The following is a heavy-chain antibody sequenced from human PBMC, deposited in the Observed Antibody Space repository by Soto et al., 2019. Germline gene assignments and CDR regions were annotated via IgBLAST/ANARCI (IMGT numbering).Heavy chain of an antibody. Sequence: GASVKVSCKASGYTFTSYAMHWVRQAPGQRLEWMGWISAYNGNTNYAQKLRGRVTMTTDTSTSTAYMELRSLRSDDTAVYYCARDRIAAPGVDWFDPWGQGTLVTVSS. J-gene: IGHJ5*02. D-gene: IGHD6-6*01. CDR1: GYTFTSYA. CDR3: ARDRIAAPGVDWFDP. V-gene: IGHV1-18*01. CDR2: ISAYNGNT.